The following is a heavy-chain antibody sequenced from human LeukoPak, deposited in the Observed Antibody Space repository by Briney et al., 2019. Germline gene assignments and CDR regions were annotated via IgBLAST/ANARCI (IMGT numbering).Heavy chain of an antibody. Sequence: TSETLSLTCSVSGDSMGSYRWTWIRQPPGKGLEWIGFIYTSGSTNYNPSLLSRLTISIDTSNNQFSLRLTSVTAADTAVYYCARGGYSYGYDDDFEYWGQGILVTVSS. D-gene: IGHD5-18*01. J-gene: IGHJ4*02. CDR1: GDSMGSYR. V-gene: IGHV4-4*08. CDR3: ARGGYSYGYDDDFEY. CDR2: IYTSGST.